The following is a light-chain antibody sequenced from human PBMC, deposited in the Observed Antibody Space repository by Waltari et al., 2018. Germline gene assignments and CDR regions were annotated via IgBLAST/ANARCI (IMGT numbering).Light chain of an antibody. CDR2: STN. J-gene: IGLJ3*02. Sequence: QSVLTQPPSASGTPGQRVIISCSGSSSIIGSDTVNWYQQLPGTAPRLLIYSTNQRPSGAPDRFSGSKSGTSAFLAISGLQSEDESDYYCAAWDGSQFARVFGGGTKLSVL. V-gene: IGLV1-44*01. CDR3: AAWDGSQFARV. CDR1: SSIIGSDT.